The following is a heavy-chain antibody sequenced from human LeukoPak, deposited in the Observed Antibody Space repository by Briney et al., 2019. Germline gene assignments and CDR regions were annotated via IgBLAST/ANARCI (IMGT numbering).Heavy chain of an antibody. V-gene: IGHV3-9*03. D-gene: IGHD6-19*01. J-gene: IGHJ3*02. Sequence: AGGSLRLSCAASGFTFDAYAMHWVRQAPGKGLEWVSGISWNSGSIGYADSVKGRFTISRDNAKNSLYLQMNSLRAEDMALYYCAKSRSVAGHGGDAFDIWGQGTMVTVSS. CDR2: ISWNSGSI. CDR3: AKSRSVAGHGGDAFDI. CDR1: GFTFDAYA.